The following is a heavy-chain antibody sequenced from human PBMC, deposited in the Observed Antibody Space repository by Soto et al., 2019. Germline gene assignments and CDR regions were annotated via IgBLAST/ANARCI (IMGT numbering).Heavy chain of an antibody. V-gene: IGHV4-61*01. Sequence: QVQLQDSGPGLVKPSETLSLTCSVSSGSVSSGTYYWSWIRQPPGRGLEWIGHIYSSGSTNYNPSLKSRVTISVYTSKNRFSLILSSVTAADTAMYYCARYSDAAGYQYWGQGTLVTVSS. J-gene: IGHJ1*01. CDR2: IYSSGST. D-gene: IGHD2-2*03. CDR3: ARYSDAAGYQY. CDR1: SGSVSSGTYY.